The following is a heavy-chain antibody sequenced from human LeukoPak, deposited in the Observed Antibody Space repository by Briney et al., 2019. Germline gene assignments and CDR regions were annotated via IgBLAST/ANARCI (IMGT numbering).Heavy chain of an antibody. D-gene: IGHD2-2*01. J-gene: IGHJ4*02. Sequence: ASVKVSCKASGGTFSSYAINWVRQATGQGLEWMGWMNPNSGNTNYAQKLQGRVTMTTDTSTSTAYMELRSLRSDDTAVYYCARAVVPAAGDYWGQGTLVTVSS. V-gene: IGHV1-18*01. CDR3: ARAVVPAAGDY. CDR1: GGTFSSYA. CDR2: MNPNSGNT.